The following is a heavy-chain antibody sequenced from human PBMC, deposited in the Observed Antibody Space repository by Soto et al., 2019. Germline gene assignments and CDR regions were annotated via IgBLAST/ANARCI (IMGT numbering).Heavy chain of an antibody. D-gene: IGHD6-13*01. CDR2: IYYSGST. Sequence: QLQLQESGPGLVKPSETLSLTCTVSGGSISSSSYYWGWIRQPPGKGLEWIGSIYYSGSTYYNPSLKSRVTRSVDTSKNQFSLKLSSVTAADTALYYCARHKGIAAADSIDYWGQGTPVTVST. CDR1: GGSISSSSYY. V-gene: IGHV4-39*01. CDR3: ARHKGIAAADSIDY. J-gene: IGHJ4*02.